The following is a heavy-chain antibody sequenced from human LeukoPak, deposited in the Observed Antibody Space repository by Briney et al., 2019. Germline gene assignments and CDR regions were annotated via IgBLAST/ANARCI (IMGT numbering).Heavy chain of an antibody. J-gene: IGHJ4*02. CDR3: AKGNPGSYYGDYVGY. V-gene: IGHV3-23*01. Sequence: GGSLRLSCAASGFTFSSYAMSWVRQPPGKGLEWVSAISGSGGSTYYADSVKGRFTISRDNSKNTLYLQMNSLRAEDTAVYYCAKGNPGSYYGDYVGYWGQGTLVTVSS. D-gene: IGHD4-17*01. CDR2: ISGSGGST. CDR1: GFTFSSYA.